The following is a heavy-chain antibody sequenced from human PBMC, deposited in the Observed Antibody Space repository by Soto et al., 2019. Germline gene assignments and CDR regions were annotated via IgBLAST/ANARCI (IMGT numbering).Heavy chain of an antibody. J-gene: IGHJ6*02. D-gene: IGHD6-13*01. CDR3: ASLGIAAAGPLGANYYYGMYV. CDR1: GGSISSSSYY. CDR2: IYYSGRT. V-gene: IGHV4-39*01. Sequence: SETLSLTCTVYGGSISSSSYYWGWIRPPPGKGLECIASIYYSGRTYYNPSLKSRVTISVDTSKNQFPLKLSSVTAADTAVYYCASLGIAAAGPLGANYYYGMYVWGQGTTVTVSS.